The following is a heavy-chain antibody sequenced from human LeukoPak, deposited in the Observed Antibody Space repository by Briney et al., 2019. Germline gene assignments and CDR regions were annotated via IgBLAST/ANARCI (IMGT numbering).Heavy chain of an antibody. CDR2: ISSSGGYI. CDR1: GFTFSIYS. J-gene: IGHJ4*02. CDR3: ARALGSSSDF. D-gene: IGHD1-26*01. Sequence: GGSLRPSCAASGFTFSIYSMNWVRQAPGEGLEWVSSISSSGGYIYYADSVKGRFTISRDNAKNTLYLQMNSLSGEDTAVYYCARALGSSSDFWGQGTLVTVSS. V-gene: IGHV3-21*01.